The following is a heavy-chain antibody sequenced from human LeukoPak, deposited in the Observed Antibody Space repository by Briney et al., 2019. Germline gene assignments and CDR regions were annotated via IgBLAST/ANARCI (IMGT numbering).Heavy chain of an antibody. D-gene: IGHD3-10*01. CDR3: ARFYTTSQYGSGYMDV. J-gene: IGHJ6*03. Sequence: SETLSLTCTVSGGSISSSSYYWGWIRQPPGKGLEWIGSMCYSGSTYYNPSLKSRVTIAVDTSKTQFSLKLSSVTAADTAVYYCARFYTTSQYGSGYMDVWGKGTTVTVSS. CDR2: MCYSGST. CDR1: GGSISSSSYY. V-gene: IGHV4-39*01.